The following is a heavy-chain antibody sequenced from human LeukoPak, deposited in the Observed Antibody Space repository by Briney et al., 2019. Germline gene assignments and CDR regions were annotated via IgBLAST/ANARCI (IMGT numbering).Heavy chain of an antibody. Sequence: PSETLSLTCTVSGGSISSYYWSWIRQPPGKGLEWIGYIYYSGSTNYNPSLKSRVTISVDTSKNQFSLKLSSVTAADTAVYCCARGPAKWGYYYYYYYMDVWGKGTTVTVSS. CDR1: GGSISSYY. D-gene: IGHD3-16*01. J-gene: IGHJ6*03. CDR3: ARGPAKWGYYYYYYYMDV. V-gene: IGHV4-59*01. CDR2: IYYSGST.